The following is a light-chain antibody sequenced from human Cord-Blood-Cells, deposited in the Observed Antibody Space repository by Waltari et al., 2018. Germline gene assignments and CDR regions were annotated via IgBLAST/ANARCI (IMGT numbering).Light chain of an antibody. J-gene: IGKJ4*01. CDR1: QSVSSY. Sequence: EIVLTQSPPTLSLSPGERATPSCRASQSVSSYLAWYQPKPGQAPRLLIYDASNRATGIPARFSGSGSGTDFTLTISSLEPEDFAVDYCQQRSNWVTFGGGTKVEIK. V-gene: IGKV3-11*01. CDR2: DAS. CDR3: QQRSNWVT.